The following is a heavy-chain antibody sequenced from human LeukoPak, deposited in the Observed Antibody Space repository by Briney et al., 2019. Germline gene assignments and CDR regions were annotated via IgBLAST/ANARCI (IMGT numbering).Heavy chain of an antibody. CDR2: IMSDGRST. CDR1: GFTFTTYG. D-gene: IGHD5/OR15-5a*01. Sequence: PGGSLRLSCAASGFTFTTYGMHWVRQAPGRGLVWVSRIMSDGRSTYADSVKGRFTISRDNSKNTLYLQMNSLRAEDTAVYYCAKDRKNSVPLDYWGQGTLVTVSS. CDR3: AKDRKNSVPLDY. V-gene: IGHV3-74*01. J-gene: IGHJ4*02.